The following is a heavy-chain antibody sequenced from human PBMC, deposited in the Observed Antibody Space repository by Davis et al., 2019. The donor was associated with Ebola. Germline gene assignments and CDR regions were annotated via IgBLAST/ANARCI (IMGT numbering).Heavy chain of an antibody. CDR2: MNPNSGNT. Sequence: ASVKVSCKASGYTFTSYDINWVRQATGQGLEWMGWMNPNSGNTGYAQKFQGRVTMTRNTSISTAYMELSSLRSEDTAVYYCARQYRNDMIVPSAGMDVWGQGTTVTVSS. CDR3: ARQYRNDMIVPSAGMDV. J-gene: IGHJ6*02. V-gene: IGHV1-8*01. D-gene: IGHD3-22*01. CDR1: GYTFTSYD.